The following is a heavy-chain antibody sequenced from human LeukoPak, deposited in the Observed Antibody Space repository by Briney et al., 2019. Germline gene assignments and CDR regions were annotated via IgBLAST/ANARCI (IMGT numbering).Heavy chain of an antibody. Sequence: HGESLKISCKGSGYSFTSYWISWVRQMPGKGLEWMGRIDPSDSYTNYSPSFQGHVTISADKSISTAYLQWSSLKASDTAMYYCAREWYCSGGSCYSYFDYGGQGTLVTVSP. CDR1: GYSFTSYW. D-gene: IGHD2-15*01. CDR3: AREWYCSGGSCYSYFDY. CDR2: IDPSDSYT. J-gene: IGHJ4*02. V-gene: IGHV5-10-1*01.